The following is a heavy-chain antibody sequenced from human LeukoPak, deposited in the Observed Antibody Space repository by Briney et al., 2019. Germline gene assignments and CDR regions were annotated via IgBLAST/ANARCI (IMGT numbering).Heavy chain of an antibody. CDR2: ISSSSSYT. D-gene: IGHD1-1*01. J-gene: IGHJ6*04. CDR3: ATGIHYYYGMDV. V-gene: IGHV3-11*06. Sequence: PGGSLRLSCAASGFTFSDYYMSWIRQAPGKGLEWVSYISSSSSYTNYADSVKGRFTISRDNAKNSLYLQMNSLRAEGTAVYYCATGIHYYYGMDVWGKGTTVTVSS. CDR1: GFTFSDYY.